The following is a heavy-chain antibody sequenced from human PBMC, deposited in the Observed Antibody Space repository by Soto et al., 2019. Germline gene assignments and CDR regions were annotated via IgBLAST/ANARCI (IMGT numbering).Heavy chain of an antibody. CDR3: ARCGREVDN. CDR2: IKEDGTEE. J-gene: IGHJ4*02. V-gene: IGHV3-7*01. CDR1: GFTFSHYW. Sequence: EVQLVESGGDLVQPGGSLRLSCAVSGFTFSHYWMTWVRQAPGKGLEWVANIKEDGTEENYVDSVEGRFTISRDNAKNSLYLQMNSLRPESAAVYYCARCGREVDNWGQGTLVVGSS. D-gene: IGHD2-15*01.